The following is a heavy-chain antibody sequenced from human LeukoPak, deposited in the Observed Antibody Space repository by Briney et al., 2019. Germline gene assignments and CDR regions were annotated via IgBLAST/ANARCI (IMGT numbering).Heavy chain of an antibody. CDR3: ARDDPIVVVTARGSYGMDV. CDR2: IYYSGST. CDR1: VGPLRRSNDY. D-gene: IGHD2-21*02. J-gene: IGHJ6*02. V-gene: IGHV4-39*02. Sequence: KPSETLTLPCTVSVGPLRRSNDYWGRIRQPPGEGLEWIGSIYYSGSTYYNPSLKSRVTISVDTSKNQFYLKLSSVTAADTAVYYCARDDPIVVVTARGSYGMDVWGQGTTVTVSS.